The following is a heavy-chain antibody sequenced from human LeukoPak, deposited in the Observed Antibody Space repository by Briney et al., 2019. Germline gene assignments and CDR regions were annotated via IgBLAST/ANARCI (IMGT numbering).Heavy chain of an antibody. CDR1: GFTFSSYS. V-gene: IGHV3-48*04. J-gene: IGHJ6*03. CDR2: ISSSSSTI. CDR3: ATGGIGFSSYYMDV. D-gene: IGHD3-16*01. Sequence: GGSLRLSCAASGFTFSSYSMNWVRQAPGKGLEWVSYISSSSSTIYYAESVKGRFTISRDNAKNSLYLQMNSLRAEDTAVYYCATGGIGFSSYYMDVWGKGTTVTVSS.